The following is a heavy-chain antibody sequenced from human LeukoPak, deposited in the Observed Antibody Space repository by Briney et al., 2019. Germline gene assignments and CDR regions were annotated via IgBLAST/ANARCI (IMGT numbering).Heavy chain of an antibody. Sequence: ASVKVSCKASGYTFTSYGISWVRQAPGQGLEWMGGIIPIFGTANYAQKFQGRVTITADKSTSTAYMELSSLRSEDTAVYYCASPPVHSTHYYFDYWGQGTLVTVSS. D-gene: IGHD2-15*01. CDR3: ASPPVHSTHYYFDY. CDR1: GYTFTSYG. V-gene: IGHV1-69*06. J-gene: IGHJ4*02. CDR2: IIPIFGTA.